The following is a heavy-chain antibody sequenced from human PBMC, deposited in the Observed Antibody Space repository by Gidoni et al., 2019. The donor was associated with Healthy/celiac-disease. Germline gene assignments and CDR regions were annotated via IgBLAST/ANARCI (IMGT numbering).Heavy chain of an antibody. V-gene: IGHV3-23*01. CDR3: AKDGWGGSGSLRPFDY. J-gene: IGHJ4*02. CDR1: GFTSSSYA. Sequence: EVQLLESGGGLVQPGGYLRLSCAASGFTSSSYAMSWVRQAPGKGLEWVSASSGSGGSTYYADSVKGRFTISRDNSKNTLYLQMNSLRAEDTAVYYCAKDGWGGSGSLRPFDYWGQGTLVTVSS. D-gene: IGHD3-10*01. CDR2: SSGSGGST.